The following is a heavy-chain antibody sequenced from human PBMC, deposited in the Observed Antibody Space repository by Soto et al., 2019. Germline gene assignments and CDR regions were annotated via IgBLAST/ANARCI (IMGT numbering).Heavy chain of an antibody. J-gene: IGHJ6*02. CDR2: IYYSGST. CDR1: GGSTSSYY. CDR3: ARTSRYSGSYYASRLMDV. V-gene: IGHV4-59*01. Sequence: PSETLSLTCTVSGGSTSSYYWSWIRQPPGKGLEWIGYIYYSGSTNYNPSLKSRVTISVDTSKNQFSLKLSSVTAADTAVYYCARTSRYSGSYYASRLMDVWGQGTTVTVSS. D-gene: IGHD1-26*01.